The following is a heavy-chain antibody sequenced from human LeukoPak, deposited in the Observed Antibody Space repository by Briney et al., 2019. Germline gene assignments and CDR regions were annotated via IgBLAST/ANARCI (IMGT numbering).Heavy chain of an antibody. D-gene: IGHD2-2*01. CDR3: AKGIGYCSSTSCSISPFDY. J-gene: IGHJ4*02. CDR1: GFTFTSYA. V-gene: IGHV3-23*01. Sequence: GGSLRLSCEASGFTFTSYAMSWVRQAPGKGLEWVSAISGSGGSTYYADSVKGRFTISRDNSKNTLYLQMNSLRAEDTAVYYCAKGIGYCSSTSCSISPFDYWGQGTLVTVSS. CDR2: ISGSGGST.